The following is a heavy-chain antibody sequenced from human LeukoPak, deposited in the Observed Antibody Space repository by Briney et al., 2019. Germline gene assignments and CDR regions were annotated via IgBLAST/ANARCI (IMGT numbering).Heavy chain of an antibody. V-gene: IGHV1-69*05. J-gene: IGHJ6*03. D-gene: IGHD6-25*01. CDR3: ARDREGVAAAGYYCYYYMDV. CDR1: GGTFSSYA. CDR2: IIPIFGTA. Sequence: SVKVSXKASGGTFSSYAISWVRQAPGQGLEWMGRIIPIFGTANYAQKFQGRVTITTDESTSTAYMELSSLRSEDTAVYYCARDREGVAAAGYYCYYYMDVWGKGTTVTVSS.